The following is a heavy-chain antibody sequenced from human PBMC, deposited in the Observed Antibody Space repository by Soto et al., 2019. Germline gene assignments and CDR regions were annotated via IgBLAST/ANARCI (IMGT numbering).Heavy chain of an antibody. J-gene: IGHJ6*03. D-gene: IGHD1-7*01. V-gene: IGHV6-1*01. CDR1: GDSVSSNSAA. CDR2: TYYRSTRWYN. CDR3: AGTTSLQSYYMDV. Sequence: PSQTLSLTCAISGDSVSSNSAAWNWIRQCPSRGLEWLGRTYYRSTRWYNDYAVSVKSRITVNPDTSKNQFSLHLNSVTPEDTAVYYCAGTTSLQSYYMDVWEKGTTVTVSS.